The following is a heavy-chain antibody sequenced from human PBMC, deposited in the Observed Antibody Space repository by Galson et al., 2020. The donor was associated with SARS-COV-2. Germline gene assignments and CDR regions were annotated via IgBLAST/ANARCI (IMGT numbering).Heavy chain of an antibody. CDR2: TNTDHSSP. J-gene: IGHJ4*01. CDR1: GFTFRKYW. Sequence: TGGSLRLSCAATGFTFRKYWMHWARQAPGNAPVWGARTNTDHSSPIYADSVKGRFTISRDNAKNTLYLQMNSLRADDTAVYYCTKAYYDFMTDYFGAPLFAHWGHGTLVTVSS. D-gene: IGHD3-9*01. V-gene: IGHV3-74*01. CDR3: TKAYYDFMTDYFGAPLFAH.